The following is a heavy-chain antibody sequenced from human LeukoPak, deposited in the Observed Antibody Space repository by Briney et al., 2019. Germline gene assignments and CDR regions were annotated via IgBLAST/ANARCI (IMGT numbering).Heavy chain of an antibody. D-gene: IGHD6-13*01. Sequence: SETLSLTCTVSGGSISNHYWSWIRQPPVKGLEWIGYIYYSGSTNYNPSLRSRVTISVDTSKNQSSLKLSSVTAADTAVYYCARGYSSSWFDYWGQGTLVTVSS. V-gene: IGHV4-59*11. CDR2: IYYSGST. J-gene: IGHJ4*02. CDR3: ARGYSSSWFDY. CDR1: GGSISNHY.